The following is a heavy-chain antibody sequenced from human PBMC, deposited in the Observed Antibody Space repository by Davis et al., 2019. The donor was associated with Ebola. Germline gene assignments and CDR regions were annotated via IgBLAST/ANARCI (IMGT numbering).Heavy chain of an antibody. V-gene: IGHV4-34*01. D-gene: IGHD3-10*01. CDR3: ARGGVRVRYYYYGMDV. CDR2: INHSGST. CDR1: GFTFSSYS. Sequence: GSLRLSCAASGFTFSSYSMNWVRQPPGKGLEWIGEINHSGSTNYNPSLKSRVTISVDTSKNQFSLKLSSVTAADTAVYYCARGGVRVRYYYYGMDVWGQGTTVTVSS. J-gene: IGHJ6*02.